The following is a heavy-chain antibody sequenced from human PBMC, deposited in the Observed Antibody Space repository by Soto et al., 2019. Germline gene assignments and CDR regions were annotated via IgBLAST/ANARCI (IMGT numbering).Heavy chain of an antibody. CDR2: ISYDGSNK. CDR1: GFTFSSYG. V-gene: IGHV3-30*18. J-gene: IGHJ6*02. D-gene: IGHD3-10*01. Sequence: GGSLRLSCAASGFTFSSYGMHWVRQAPGKGLEWVAVISYDGSNKYYADSVKGRFTISRDNSKNTLYLQMNSLRAEDTAVYYCAKALRFGELFYYYYGMDVWGQGTTVTVSS. CDR3: AKALRFGELFYYYYGMDV.